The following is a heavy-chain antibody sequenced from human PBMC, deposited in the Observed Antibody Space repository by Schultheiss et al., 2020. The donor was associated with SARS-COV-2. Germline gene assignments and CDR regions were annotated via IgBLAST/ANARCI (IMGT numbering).Heavy chain of an antibody. CDR1: GFTFSTYA. J-gene: IGHJ4*02. Sequence: GGSLRLSCAASGFTFSTYAMHWVRQAPGKGLEWVAVISYDGSNKYYADSVKGRFTISRDNSKNTLYLQMNSLRAEDTAVYYCARGHSSGYYNYFDYWGQGTLGTVSS. CDR2: ISYDGSNK. D-gene: IGHD3-22*01. V-gene: IGHV3-30-3*01. CDR3: ARGHSSGYYNYFDY.